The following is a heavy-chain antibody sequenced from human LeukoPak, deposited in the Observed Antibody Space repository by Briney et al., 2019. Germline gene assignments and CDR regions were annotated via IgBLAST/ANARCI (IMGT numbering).Heavy chain of an antibody. CDR2: IYSSGST. CDR1: GGSISTYY. CDR3: ARSYSSSSAVDY. Sequence: SETLSLTCTDSGGSISTYYWSWIRQPPGKGLEWIGYIYSSGSTNYNPSLKSRVTISVDTSKNQFSLKLSSVTAADTAVYYCARSYSSSSAVDYWGQGTLVTVSS. V-gene: IGHV4-4*09. J-gene: IGHJ4*02. D-gene: IGHD6-6*01.